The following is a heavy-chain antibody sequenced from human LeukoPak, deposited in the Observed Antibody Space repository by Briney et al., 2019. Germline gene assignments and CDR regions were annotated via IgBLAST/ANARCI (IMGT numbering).Heavy chain of an antibody. V-gene: IGHV4-59*11. CDR1: GGSISSHY. D-gene: IGHD6-13*01. CDR2: IYYSGST. CDR3: ARGRSTPAP. Sequence: SETLSLTCTVSGGSISSHYWSRIRQPPGKGLEWIGYIYYSGSTNYNPSLKSRVTISVDTSKNQFSLKLSSVTAADTAVYYCARGRSTPAPWGQGTLVTVSS. J-gene: IGHJ5*02.